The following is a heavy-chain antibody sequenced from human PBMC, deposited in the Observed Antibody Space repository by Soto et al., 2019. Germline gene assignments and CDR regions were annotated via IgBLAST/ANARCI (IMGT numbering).Heavy chain of an antibody. D-gene: IGHD6-13*01. J-gene: IGHJ4*02. Sequence: GGSLRLSCAASGFTFSSYSMNWVRQAPGKGLEWVSSISSSSSYIYYADSVKGRFTISRDNAKNSLYLQMNSLRAEDTAVYYCARTPTAAGFVFDYWGQGTLVTVSS. CDR2: ISSSSSYI. CDR1: GFTFSSYS. CDR3: ARTPTAAGFVFDY. V-gene: IGHV3-21*01.